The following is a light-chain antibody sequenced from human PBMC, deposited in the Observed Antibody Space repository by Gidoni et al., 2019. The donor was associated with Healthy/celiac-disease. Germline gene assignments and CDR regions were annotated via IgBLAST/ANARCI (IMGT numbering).Light chain of an antibody. Sequence: EIVLTQSPGTLSLSPGERATLSCRASQSVSSSYLAWYQQKPGQAPRLLIYGASSRATGIPDRFSGSGSGTDFILTISRLEPEDFAVYYCQQYGSSPRTFXXXTKLEIK. V-gene: IGKV3-20*01. CDR3: QQYGSSPRT. CDR1: QSVSSSY. CDR2: GAS. J-gene: IGKJ2*01.